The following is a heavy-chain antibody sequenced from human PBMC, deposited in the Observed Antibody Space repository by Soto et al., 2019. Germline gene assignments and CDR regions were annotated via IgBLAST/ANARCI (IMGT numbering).Heavy chain of an antibody. CDR1: GFTFSSYS. V-gene: IGHV3-21*01. D-gene: IGHD3-10*01. CDR3: ARDGEAHYGLDV. J-gene: IGHJ6*02. Sequence: LRLSCAASGFTFSSYSINWVRQAPGKGLEWVSFITSSGSYIFYADSLKGRFTVSRDNAKNSVYLHMSSLRAEDTAVYYCARDGEAHYGLDVWGQGTTVTVSS. CDR2: ITSSGSYI.